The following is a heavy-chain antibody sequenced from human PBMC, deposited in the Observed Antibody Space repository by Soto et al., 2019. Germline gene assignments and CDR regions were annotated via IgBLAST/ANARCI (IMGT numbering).Heavy chain of an antibody. J-gene: IGHJ3*02. CDR3: ASVVGPDSSGWYDGDAFDI. D-gene: IGHD6-19*01. Sequence: QVQLQESGPGLVKPSVTLSLTGAVSGGSISSSTWLSWVRQPPGKGLEWIGEIYHSGSTTYNPSLERRVTVSVDKSNNQFSVKLSSVTAADTAVYYCASVVGPDSSGWYDGDAFDIWGQGTMVTVSS. V-gene: IGHV4-4*02. CDR1: GGSISSSTW. CDR2: IYHSGST.